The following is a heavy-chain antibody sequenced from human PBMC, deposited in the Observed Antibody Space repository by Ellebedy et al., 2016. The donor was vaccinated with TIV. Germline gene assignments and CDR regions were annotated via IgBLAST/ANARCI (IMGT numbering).Heavy chain of an antibody. Sequence: SETLSLXCTVSGYSISSGYYWGWIRQPPGKGLEWIGSIYHSGSTYYNPSLKSRVTISVDTSKNQFSLKLSSVTAADTAVYYCARGGYYGSGRGVYYFDYWGQGTLVTVSS. CDR2: IYHSGST. V-gene: IGHV4-38-2*02. D-gene: IGHD3-10*01. J-gene: IGHJ4*02. CDR3: ARGGYYGSGRGVYYFDY. CDR1: GYSISSGYY.